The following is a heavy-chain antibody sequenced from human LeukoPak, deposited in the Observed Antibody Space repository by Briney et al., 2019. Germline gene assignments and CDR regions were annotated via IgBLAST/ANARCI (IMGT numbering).Heavy chain of an antibody. CDR3: ARDRRGSYYWFDP. CDR2: ISSSSSYI. D-gene: IGHD1-26*01. CDR1: GFTFSSYS. V-gene: IGHV3-21*01. Sequence: GGSLRLSCAASGFTFSSYSMNWVRQAPGKGLDSVSSISSSSSYIYYADSVKGRFTISRDNAKNSLYLQMNSLRAEDTAVYYCARDRRGSYYWFDPWGQGTLVTVSS. J-gene: IGHJ5*02.